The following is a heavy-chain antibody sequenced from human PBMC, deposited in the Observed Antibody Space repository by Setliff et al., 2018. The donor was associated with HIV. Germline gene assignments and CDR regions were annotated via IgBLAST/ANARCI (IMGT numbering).Heavy chain of an antibody. CDR3: ATLSCGLPSGFDN. Sequence: ASVKVSCKVSGKTLIEVSLHWVRQAPGKGLEWMGGFEPEEGETIYAQKFQGRVTMTEATSTDTAYMELSSLRSEDTAVYYCATLSCGLPSGFDNWGPGTLVTVSS. J-gene: IGHJ4*02. V-gene: IGHV1-24*01. CDR2: FEPEEGET. D-gene: IGHD1-26*01. CDR1: GKTLIEVS.